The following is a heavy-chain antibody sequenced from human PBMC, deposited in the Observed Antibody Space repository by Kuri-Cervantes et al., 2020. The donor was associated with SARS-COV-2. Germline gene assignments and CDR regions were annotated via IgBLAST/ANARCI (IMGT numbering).Heavy chain of an antibody. CDR1: GFTFSSYS. CDR2: IGASGGTI. CDR3: ARDLRQGKSLDY. V-gene: IGHV3-48*04. D-gene: IGHD3-10*01. Sequence: GGSLRLSCAASGFTFSSYSMNWVRQAPGKGLEWVTYIGASGGTIYYTESVKGRFTISRDNAKNSVYLQMNSLRAEDTAVYYCARDLRQGKSLDYWGQGTLVTVSS. J-gene: IGHJ4*02.